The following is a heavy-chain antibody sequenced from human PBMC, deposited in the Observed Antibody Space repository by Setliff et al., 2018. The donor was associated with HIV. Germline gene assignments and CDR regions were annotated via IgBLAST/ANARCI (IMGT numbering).Heavy chain of an antibody. CDR3: ARALTGYSPFDY. V-gene: IGHV4-61*09. Sequence: PSETLSLTCTVSGGSISSGYYYWSWIRQPAGKGLEWIGHMYTSGSTNYNPSLKSRVTISVDTSKNQFSLKLSSVTAADTAVYYCARALTGYSPFDYWAQGTLVTVSS. D-gene: IGHD3-9*01. CDR1: GGSISSGYYY. CDR2: MYTSGST. J-gene: IGHJ4*02.